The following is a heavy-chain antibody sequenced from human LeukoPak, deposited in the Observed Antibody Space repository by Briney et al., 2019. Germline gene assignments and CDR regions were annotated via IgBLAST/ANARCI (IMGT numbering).Heavy chain of an antibody. Sequence: PGGSLRLSCAASGFTLSSYAMSWVRQAPGKGLEWVSTIRGSGAYTYYADSVKGRFTTSRDNPHNTLYLQMKRMRAEDTAVYYCAKEPATRWLATFDYWGQETLVTVSS. D-gene: IGHD5-12*01. V-gene: IGHV3-23*01. CDR1: GFTLSSYA. CDR3: AKEPATRWLATFDY. J-gene: IGHJ4*02. CDR2: IRGSGAYT.